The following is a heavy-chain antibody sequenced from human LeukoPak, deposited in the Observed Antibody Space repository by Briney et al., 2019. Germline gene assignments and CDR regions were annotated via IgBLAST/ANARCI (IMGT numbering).Heavy chain of an antibody. Sequence: PGGSLRLSCAASGFTFSSYWMTWVRQPPGKGLESVANIKYDGSAKYYGDSVKGRFTISRDNTKNSLYLQMNSLRAEDTAVYYCARVIVLVEGASDHFDYWGQGTPATVHS. D-gene: IGHD2-2*01. CDR1: GFTFSSYW. CDR2: IKYDGSAK. J-gene: IGHJ4*02. V-gene: IGHV3-7*01. CDR3: ARVIVLVEGASDHFDY.